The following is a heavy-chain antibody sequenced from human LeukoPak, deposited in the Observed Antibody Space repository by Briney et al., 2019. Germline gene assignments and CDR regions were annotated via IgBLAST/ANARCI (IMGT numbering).Heavy chain of an antibody. J-gene: IGHJ4*02. CDR1: GFTFDNHW. V-gene: IGHV3-74*01. CDR3: AKGVIIMKVVVRGYYFDY. CDR2: IDDDGGRT. D-gene: IGHD3-22*01. Sequence: PGGSLRLSCAASGFTFDNHWIHWVRQVPGKAPVWVSRIDDDGGRTDYADSVKGRFTISRDNSKNTLYLQMNSLRAEDTAVYYCAKGVIIMKVVVRGYYFDYWGQGTLVTVSS.